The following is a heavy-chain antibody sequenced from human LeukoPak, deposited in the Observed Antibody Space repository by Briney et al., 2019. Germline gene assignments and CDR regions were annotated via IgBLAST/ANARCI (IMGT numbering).Heavy chain of an antibody. CDR3: AKDFYGDDVKDAFDI. Sequence: ASVKVSCKASGYTFTSYGISWVRQAPGQGLKWMGWISAYNGNTNYAQKLQGRVTMTTDTSTSTAYMELRSLRSDDTAVYYCAKDFYGDDVKDAFDIWGQGTMVTVSS. CDR1: GYTFTSYG. D-gene: IGHD4-17*01. CDR2: ISAYNGNT. V-gene: IGHV1-18*01. J-gene: IGHJ3*02.